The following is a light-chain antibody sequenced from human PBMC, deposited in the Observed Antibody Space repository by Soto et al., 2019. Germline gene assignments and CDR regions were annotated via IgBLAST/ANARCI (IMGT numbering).Light chain of an antibody. CDR3: QQYDNRPPYT. Sequence: DIQMTQSPSSLSASVGDRVTITCQASQDISTYLNWYQQKQGKAPKLLIYDASNLETGVPSRFSGSGSGTDFTFTISSLQPEDIATYYCQQYDNRPPYTFGQGTKLEIK. CDR2: DAS. J-gene: IGKJ2*01. CDR1: QDISTY. V-gene: IGKV1-33*01.